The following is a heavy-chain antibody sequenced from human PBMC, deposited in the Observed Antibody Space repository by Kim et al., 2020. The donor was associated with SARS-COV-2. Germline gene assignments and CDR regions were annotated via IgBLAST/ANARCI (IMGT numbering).Heavy chain of an antibody. CDR2: ISSNGGST. Sequence: GGSLRLSCAASEFTFSSYAISWVRQAPGKGLEWVSDISSNGGSTNYADSVKGRFTISRDNSKNTLYLQMNSLRAEDTAVYYCVRTALRFYYMDVWGIGTTVTVSS. CDR1: EFTFSSYA. CDR3: VRTALRFYYMDV. J-gene: IGHJ6*03. V-gene: IGHV3-23*01.